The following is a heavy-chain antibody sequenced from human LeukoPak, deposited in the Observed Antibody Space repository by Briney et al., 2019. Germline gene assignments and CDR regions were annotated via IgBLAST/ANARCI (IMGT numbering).Heavy chain of an antibody. CDR3: ATDSGGAVAGHYYYYGMDV. Sequence: ASVKVSCKVSGYTLNELSMHWVRQAPGKGLEWMGGFDPEDGETIYAQKFQGRVTMTEDTSTDTAYMELSSLRSEDTAVYYCATDSGGAVAGHYYYYGMDVWGQGTTVTVSS. J-gene: IGHJ6*02. D-gene: IGHD6-19*01. CDR2: FDPEDGET. CDR1: GYTLNELS. V-gene: IGHV1-24*01.